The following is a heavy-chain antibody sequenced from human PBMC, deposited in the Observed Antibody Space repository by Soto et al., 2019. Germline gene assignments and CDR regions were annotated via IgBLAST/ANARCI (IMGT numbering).Heavy chain of an antibody. CDR1: VYSIISGYY. D-gene: IGHD3-10*01. Sequence: SETLSLTCSFSVYSIISGYYWCWIRHSPGKCLEWIGTIYHYGSAHYNPSLKNRVTISIDTSKNQFSLKLASVTAADTAVYYCARDKPNLIIREQTLWGQGTLVNVS. V-gene: IGHV4-38-2*02. J-gene: IGHJ4*02. CDR3: ARDKPNLIIREQTL. CDR2: IYHYGSA.